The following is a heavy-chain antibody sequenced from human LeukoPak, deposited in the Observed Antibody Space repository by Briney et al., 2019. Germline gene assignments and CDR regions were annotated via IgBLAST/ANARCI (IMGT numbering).Heavy chain of an antibody. CDR3: ATRDGYTEVDY. D-gene: IGHD5-24*01. J-gene: IGHJ4*02. Sequence: PSETLSLTCAVYGGSFSGYYWSWIRQPPGKGLEWIGYIYYSGSTNYNPSLKSRVTISVDTSKNQFSLKLSSVTAADTAVYYCATRDGYTEVDYWGQGTLVTVSS. V-gene: IGHV4-59*01. CDR1: GGSFSGYY. CDR2: IYYSGST.